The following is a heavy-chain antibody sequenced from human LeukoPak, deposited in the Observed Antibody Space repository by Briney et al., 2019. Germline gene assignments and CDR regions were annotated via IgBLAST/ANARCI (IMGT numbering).Heavy chain of an antibody. Sequence: PGGSLRLSCAASGFTFSSYAMSWVRQAPGKGLEWVSAISGSGGSTYYADSVKGRFTISRDNSKNTLYLQMNSLRAEDTAIFYCTKHVNYNNSPFDHWGQGTLVTVSS. CDR3: TKHVNYNNSPFDH. V-gene: IGHV3-23*01. CDR2: ISGSGGST. D-gene: IGHD1-1*01. CDR1: GFTFSSYA. J-gene: IGHJ4*02.